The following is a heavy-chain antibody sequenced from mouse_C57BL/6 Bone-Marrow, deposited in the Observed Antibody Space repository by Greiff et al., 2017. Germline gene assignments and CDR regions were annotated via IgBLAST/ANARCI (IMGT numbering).Heavy chain of an antibody. Sequence: EVKLVESGGDLVKPGGSLKLSCAASGFTFSSYGMSWVRQTPDKRLEWVATISSGGSDTNYPDSVKGRYTISRDTAKNTQYLQLSSLKSEDTAMYYCARHVSSTRGTTRGVACWGRGTLVTVSA. CDR2: ISSGGSDT. D-gene: IGHD2-2*01. CDR1: GFTFSSYG. CDR3: ARHVSSTRGTTRGVAC. V-gene: IGHV5-6*02. J-gene: IGHJ3*01.